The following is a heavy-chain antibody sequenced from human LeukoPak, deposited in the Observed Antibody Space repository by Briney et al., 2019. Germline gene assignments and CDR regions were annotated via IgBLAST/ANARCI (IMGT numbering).Heavy chain of an antibody. CDR3: ARASALVYDSSGYYPDWFDP. V-gene: IGHV4-59*01. D-gene: IGHD3-22*01. CDR2: IYYSGST. Sequence: SETLSLTCTVSGGSISSYYWSWIRQPPGKGLEWIGYIYYSGSTNYNPSLKSRVTMSVDTSKNQFSLKLSSVTAADTAVYYCARASALVYDSSGYYPDWFDPWGQGTLVTVS. CDR1: GGSISSYY. J-gene: IGHJ5*02.